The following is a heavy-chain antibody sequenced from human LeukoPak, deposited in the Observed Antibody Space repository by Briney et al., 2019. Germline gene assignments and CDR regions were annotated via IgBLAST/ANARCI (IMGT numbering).Heavy chain of an antibody. J-gene: IGHJ4*02. V-gene: IGHV4-34*01. D-gene: IGHD2-2*01. CDR1: GGSFSGYY. CDR2: INHSGGT. CDR3: ARNSALIVVVPAAIHFYY. Sequence: SETLSLTCAAYGGSFSGYYWSWIRQPPGKGLEWLGAINHSGGTNYNPSLKSRVTISVDTSKNQFSLKLSSVPAADTAVYYCARNSALIVVVPAAIHFYYWGQGTLVTVSS.